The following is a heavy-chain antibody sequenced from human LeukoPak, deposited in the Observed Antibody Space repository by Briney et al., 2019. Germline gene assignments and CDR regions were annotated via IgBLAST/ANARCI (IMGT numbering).Heavy chain of an antibody. V-gene: IGHV1-2*02. CDR3: ARVGCSGGSCYWSTYYYYYMDV. Sequence: ASVKVSCKASGDTFTGYYMHWFRQAPGQGLEWMGWIEPNSGDANYAQKFQGRVTMTRDTSISTAYMELSRLRSDDTAVYYCARVGCSGGSCYWSTYYYYYMDVWGKGTTVTVSS. J-gene: IGHJ6*03. CDR2: IEPNSGDA. CDR1: GDTFTGYY. D-gene: IGHD2-15*01.